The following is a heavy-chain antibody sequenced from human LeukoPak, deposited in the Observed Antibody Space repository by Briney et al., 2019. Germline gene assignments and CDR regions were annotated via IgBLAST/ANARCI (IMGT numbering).Heavy chain of an antibody. CDR1: GFISSDHY. V-gene: IGHV3-72*01. J-gene: IGHJ4*02. CDR3: ARAVVGSGFDC. CDR2: TGNRANSYST. D-gene: IGHD2-15*01. Sequence: QPGGSLRLSCVASGFISSDHYIDWVRQAPGKGLEWDGRTGNRANSYSTQYAASVRGRFIILSDDSKNSLYLQMNSLKNEDTAVYYCARAVVGSGFDCWGQGSLVSVSS.